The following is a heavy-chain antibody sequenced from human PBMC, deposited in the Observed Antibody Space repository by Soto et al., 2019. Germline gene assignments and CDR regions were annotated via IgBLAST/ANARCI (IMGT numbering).Heavy chain of an antibody. CDR3: ARDLSYWSLLIDH. Sequence: QVQVVESGGGVVQPGGSLRLSCTASGFSLSRYGLHWIRQAPGKGLEWVAGLWSNGITRSYADSVKGRFTISRDTSENMLYLQMTSLGAEDTAVYYCARDLSYWSLLIDHWGQGTLVTVSS. CDR2: LWSNGITR. D-gene: IGHD2-8*02. V-gene: IGHV3-33*01. CDR1: GFSLSRYG. J-gene: IGHJ4*02.